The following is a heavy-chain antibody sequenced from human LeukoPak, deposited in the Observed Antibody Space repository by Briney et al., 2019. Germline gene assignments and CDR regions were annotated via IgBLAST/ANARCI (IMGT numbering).Heavy chain of an antibody. Sequence: ASVKVSCKASGYSFTNYGISWVRQAPGQGLEWVGWVNGYNGNTNYAQKVQDRVTMTTDTSTSTAYMELRSLRSDDTAVYYCARGGNGWFFDDWGQGTLVTVSS. CDR2: VNGYNGNT. J-gene: IGHJ4*02. V-gene: IGHV1-18*01. CDR1: GYSFTNYG. D-gene: IGHD6-19*01. CDR3: ARGGNGWFFDD.